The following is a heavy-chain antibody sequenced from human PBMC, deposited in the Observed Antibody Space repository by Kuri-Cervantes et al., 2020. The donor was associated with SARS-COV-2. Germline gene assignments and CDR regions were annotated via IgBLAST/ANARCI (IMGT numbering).Heavy chain of an antibody. CDR2: IDSSSRYI. Sequence: AGSLRLSCAASGSTISSYSVNWVRQAPGKGLEWVSSIDSSSRYIYYGESVRGRFSVSRDHAKNSLYLQMNSLRVEDTAIDYCASNWSPPHSYSDSSAYDYWGQGTLVTVSS. V-gene: IGHV3-21*01. D-gene: IGHD3-22*01. J-gene: IGHJ4*02. CDR3: ASNWSPPHSYSDSSAYDY. CDR1: GSTISSYS.